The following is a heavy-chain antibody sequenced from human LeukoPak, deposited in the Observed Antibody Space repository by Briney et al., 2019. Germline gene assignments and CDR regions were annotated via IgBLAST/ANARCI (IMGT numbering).Heavy chain of an antibody. D-gene: IGHD1-26*01. CDR1: GFTFSSYW. CDR3: ARVSRGSYHFYY. CDR2: INMDGRTI. Sequence: GGSLRLSCAASGFTFSSYWRHWGRQGPGRGLVWGAGINMDGRTISYEDFVKSRFTISRDNAKNTLYLQLNSLRAEDTAVYYCARVSRGSYHFYYWGQGALVTVSS. J-gene: IGHJ4*02. V-gene: IGHV3-74*01.